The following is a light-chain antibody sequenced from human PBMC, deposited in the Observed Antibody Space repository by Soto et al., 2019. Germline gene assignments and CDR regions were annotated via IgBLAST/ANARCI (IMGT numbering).Light chain of an antibody. CDR2: GVS. CDR3: SSHTISSALQV. Sequence: QSLLTQPASVSGSPGRSITISCTGTISDFVVYNYVSWYQQHPGKAPKLMIYGVSNRPSGVSNRFSGSKSGNTASLTISGLQADDEADYYCSSHTISSALQVFGTGTKVTVL. V-gene: IGLV2-14*01. J-gene: IGLJ1*01. CDR1: ISDFVVYNY.